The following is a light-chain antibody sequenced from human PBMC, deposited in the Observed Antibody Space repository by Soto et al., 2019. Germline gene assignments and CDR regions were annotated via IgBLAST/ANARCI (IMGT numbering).Light chain of an antibody. J-gene: IGKJ1*01. Sequence: EIVMTQSPATLSVSPGGRATLSCRASQSISDTLAWYQQKPGQAPRLXXXGAXTRAPGFPARFSGSGSGTDFTLTISSLQPDDFATYYCQQYTSYPWTFGQGTKVDI. CDR1: QSISDT. CDR3: QQYTSYPWT. CDR2: GAX. V-gene: IGKV3-15*01.